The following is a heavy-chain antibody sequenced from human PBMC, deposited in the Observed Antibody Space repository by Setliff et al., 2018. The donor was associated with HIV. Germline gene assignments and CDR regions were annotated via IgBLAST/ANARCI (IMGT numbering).Heavy chain of an antibody. Sequence: GASVKVSCKASGGTFSSYAIGWVRQAPGQGLEWMGGIIPIFGTANYAQKFQGRVTITADESTSTAYMELSSLRSEDTAVYYCATRTDYYYYYYMDVWGKGTTDTVSS. J-gene: IGHJ6*03. CDR1: GGTFSSYA. V-gene: IGHV1-69*13. CDR3: ATRTDYYYYYYMDV. CDR2: IIPIFGTA.